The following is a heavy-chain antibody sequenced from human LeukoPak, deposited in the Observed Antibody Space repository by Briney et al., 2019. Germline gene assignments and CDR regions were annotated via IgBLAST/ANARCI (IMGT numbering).Heavy chain of an antibody. CDR3: ARAPPYSSSWYDY. J-gene: IGHJ4*02. Sequence: SETLSLTCTVSGGSINIGTFYWSWIRQPAGKGLEWIGRIYTTGSTNYNPSLKSRLTISVDTSKNQFSLRLSSVTAADTAVYYCARAPPYSSSWYDYWGQGTLVTVSS. D-gene: IGHD6-13*01. CDR2: IYTTGST. V-gene: IGHV4-61*02. CDR1: GGSINIGTFY.